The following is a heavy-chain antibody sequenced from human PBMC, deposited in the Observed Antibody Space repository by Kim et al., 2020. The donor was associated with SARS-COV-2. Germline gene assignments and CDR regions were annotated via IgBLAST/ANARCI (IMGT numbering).Heavy chain of an antibody. V-gene: IGHV1-24*01. D-gene: IGHD3-16*01. J-gene: IGHJ3*02. CDR3: ATVLRFPDAFDI. Sequence: IYTQKCQGGVTMTEDTSTDTAYMELSSLRSEDTAVYYCATVLRFPDAFDIWGQGTMVTVSS.